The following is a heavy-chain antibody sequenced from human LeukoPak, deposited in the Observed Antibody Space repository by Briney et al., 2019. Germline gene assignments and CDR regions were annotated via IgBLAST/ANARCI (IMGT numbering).Heavy chain of an antibody. V-gene: IGHV3-53*01. CDR2: IYSGGST. J-gene: IGHJ3*02. Sequence: RTGGSLRLSCAASGFTVSGNYMSWVRQAPGKGLEWVSVIYSGGSTYYADSVKGRFTISRDNSKNTLYLQMNSLRAEDTAVYYCARDLISGGMRAFDIWGQGTMVTVSS. D-gene: IGHD2-15*01. CDR3: ARDLISGGMRAFDI. CDR1: GFTVSGNY.